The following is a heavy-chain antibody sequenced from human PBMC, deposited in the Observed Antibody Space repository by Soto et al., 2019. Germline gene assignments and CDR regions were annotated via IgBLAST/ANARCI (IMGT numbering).Heavy chain of an antibody. CDR2: ISSSGTYI. CDR1: GFTFSIYS. Sequence: EVQLVESGGGLVKPGGSLRLSCEASGFTFSIYSMSWVRQAPGKGLEWVSSISSSGTYIYYADSMKGRFTISRDDARNSLYWQMSSLRAEDTAVYYWARVSMHSTTQPPGHWGQGTLVNVSS. D-gene: IGHD1-1*01. CDR3: ARVSMHSTTQPPGH. V-gene: IGHV3-21*01. J-gene: IGHJ4*02.